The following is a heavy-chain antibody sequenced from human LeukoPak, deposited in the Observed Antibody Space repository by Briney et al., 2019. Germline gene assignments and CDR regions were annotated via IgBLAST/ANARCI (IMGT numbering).Heavy chain of an antibody. Sequence: GGSLRLSCAASGFTFSSYGMHWVRQAPGKGLEWVAVISYDGSNKYYADSVKGRFTISRDNSKNTLYLQMNSLRAEDTAVYYCAKEPQKDDYYYGMDVWGQGTTVTVSS. V-gene: IGHV3-30*18. J-gene: IGHJ6*02. CDR2: ISYDGSNK. CDR3: AKEPQKDDYYYGMDV. CDR1: GFTFSSYG.